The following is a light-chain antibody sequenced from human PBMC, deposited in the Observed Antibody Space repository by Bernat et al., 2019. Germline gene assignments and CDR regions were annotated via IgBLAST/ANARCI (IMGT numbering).Light chain of an antibody. Sequence: DIQMTQSPSSLSASVGDTVTIACRTSQNINNYFNWYQQKPGKAPKLLIYGTSSLQSGVPSRFSGSGSGTDFTLTISNLQPEDFATYYCQQGYATPLAFGGGTKVEIK. V-gene: IGKV1-39*01. CDR1: QNINNY. CDR2: GTS. CDR3: QQGYATPLA. J-gene: IGKJ4*01.